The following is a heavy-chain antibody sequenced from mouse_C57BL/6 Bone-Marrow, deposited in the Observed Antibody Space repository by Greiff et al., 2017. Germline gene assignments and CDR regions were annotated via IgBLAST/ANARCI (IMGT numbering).Heavy chain of an antibody. J-gene: IGHJ3*01. CDR3: ARSKRAHYDGAWFAY. D-gene: IGHD1-2*01. CDR2: INPGSGGT. V-gene: IGHV1-54*01. CDR1: GYAFTNYL. Sequence: QVQLKQSGAELVRPGTSVKVSCKASGYAFTNYLIEWVKQRPGQGLEWIGVINPGSGGTNYNEKFKGKATLTADKSSSTAYMQLSSLTSEDSAVYFCARSKRAHYDGAWFAYWGQGTLVTVSA.